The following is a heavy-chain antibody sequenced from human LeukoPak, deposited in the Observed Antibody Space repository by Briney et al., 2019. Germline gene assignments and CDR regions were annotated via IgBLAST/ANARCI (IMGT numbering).Heavy chain of an antibody. J-gene: IGHJ3*01. D-gene: IGHD4-17*01. CDR3: ARASKTDYGDYLGAFDV. V-gene: IGHV3-23*01. Sequence: GGSRRLSCAASGFTFSNYAMSWVRQAPGKGLEWVSASRGSGGDTFYADSVKGRFTISRDNSKNTLYLQMNSLRADDTAVYYYARASKTDYGDYLGAFDVWGQGTMVTVSS. CDR2: SRGSGGDT. CDR1: GFTFSNYA.